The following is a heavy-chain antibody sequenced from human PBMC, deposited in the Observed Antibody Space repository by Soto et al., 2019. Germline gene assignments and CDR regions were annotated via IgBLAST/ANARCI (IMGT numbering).Heavy chain of an antibody. Sequence: QAQLVQSGVEVKNPGTSMKVSCTASGYTFRTYGISWVRQAPGQGLEWMGWISAYNGNTNYAQKFQGRVTMTPDSSTATAYMELRSLKSDDTAIYYCARDLIASRPGWFDPWGQGTLVTVSS. J-gene: IGHJ5*02. D-gene: IGHD6-6*01. CDR1: GYTFRTYG. CDR3: ARDLIASRPGWFDP. CDR2: ISAYNGNT. V-gene: IGHV1-18*01.